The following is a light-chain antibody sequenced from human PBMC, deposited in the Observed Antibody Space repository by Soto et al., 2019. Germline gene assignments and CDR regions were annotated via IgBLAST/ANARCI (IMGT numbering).Light chain of an antibody. CDR1: ESVRSY. Sequence: EIVFTQSPDTLSLSPGERATLSCSASESVRSYLAWYQQKAGQAPRLLIYEASYRATGIPPRFSGSGSGTDSTLTISSLEPEDFAPYYCQQRSNWSPITFGQGTRLEI. CDR3: QQRSNWSPIT. CDR2: EAS. J-gene: IGKJ5*01. V-gene: IGKV3-11*01.